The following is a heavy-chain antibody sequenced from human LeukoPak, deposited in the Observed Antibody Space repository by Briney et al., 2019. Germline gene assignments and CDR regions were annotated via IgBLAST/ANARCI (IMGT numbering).Heavy chain of an antibody. V-gene: IGHV3-21*01. CDR3: ARLYEVTGILYYTTAGTFDI. J-gene: IGHJ3*02. CDR1: GFTFSSYS. Sequence: GGSLRLSCAASGFTFSSYSMNWVRQAPGKGLEWVSSISSSSNYIYYADSVKGRFTISRDNAKDSLCLQMNNLRAEDTAVYYCARLYEVTGILYYTTAGTFDIWGQGTMVTVSS. D-gene: IGHD2-8*01. CDR2: ISSSSNYI.